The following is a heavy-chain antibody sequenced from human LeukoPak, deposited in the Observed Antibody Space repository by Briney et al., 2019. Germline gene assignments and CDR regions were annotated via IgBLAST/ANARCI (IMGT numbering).Heavy chain of an antibody. V-gene: IGHV3-11*01. D-gene: IGHD3-22*01. CDR2: ISSSGSTI. J-gene: IGHJ6*02. CDR3: ARVDDYDSSGYPLDV. CDR1: GFTFSDYY. Sequence: KHWGSLRLSCAASGFTFSDYYMSWIRQAPGKGLEWVSYISSSGSTIYYADSVKGRFTISRDNAKNSLYLQMNSLRAEDTAVYYCARVDDYDSSGYPLDVWGQGTTVTVSS.